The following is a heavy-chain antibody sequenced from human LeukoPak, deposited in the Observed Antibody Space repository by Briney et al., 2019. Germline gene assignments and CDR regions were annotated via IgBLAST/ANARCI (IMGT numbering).Heavy chain of an antibody. Sequence: NPSETLSLTCTVSGGSISSYYWSWIRQPPGKGLEWVGYIHYSGSTDYNPSLKSRLTLLVDTSKSQFSLRLSSVTAADMAVYFCARRTFDTSGYYPDWGQGTLVTVSS. V-gene: IGHV4-59*01. CDR3: ARRTFDTSGYYPD. CDR1: GGSISSYY. CDR2: IHYSGST. D-gene: IGHD3-22*01. J-gene: IGHJ4*02.